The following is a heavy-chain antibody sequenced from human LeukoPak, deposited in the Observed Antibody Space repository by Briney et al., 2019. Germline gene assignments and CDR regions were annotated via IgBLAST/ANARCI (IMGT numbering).Heavy chain of an antibody. Sequence: PSQTLSLTCTVSGGSISSGGYYWSWIRQHPGKGLEWIGYIYYSGSTYYNPSLKSRVTISVDTSKNQFSLKLSSVTAADTAVFYCARDRSSTWDYWGQGTLVTVSS. CDR3: ARDRSSTWDY. CDR1: GGSISSGGYY. V-gene: IGHV4-31*03. J-gene: IGHJ4*02. CDR2: IYYSGST. D-gene: IGHD2-15*01.